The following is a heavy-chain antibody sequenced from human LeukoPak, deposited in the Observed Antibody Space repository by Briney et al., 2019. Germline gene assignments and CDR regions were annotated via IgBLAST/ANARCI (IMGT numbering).Heavy chain of an antibody. Sequence: GGSLTLSCVASGFTFNNYWMSWVRQAPGKGLEWVANIQKDGSEKHYVASVEGRFTISRDNAENSLFLQLNSLRVGDTAVYYCVRLWDSSGFFGYWGQGALVTASS. CDR3: VRLWDSSGFFGY. D-gene: IGHD3-22*01. V-gene: IGHV3-7*01. CDR1: GFTFNNYW. CDR2: IQKDGSEK. J-gene: IGHJ4*02.